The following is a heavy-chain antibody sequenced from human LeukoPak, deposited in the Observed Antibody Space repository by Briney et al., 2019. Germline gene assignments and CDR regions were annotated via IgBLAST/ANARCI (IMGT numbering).Heavy chain of an antibody. CDR2: INSDGSST. Sequence: SGGSLRLSCAASGFTFSSYWMHWVRQAPGKGLVWVSRINSDGSSTSYADSVKGRFTISRDNAKNTLYLQMNSLRAEDTAVYYCATAIAVAGRDYWGQGTLVTVSS. CDR1: GFTFSSYW. J-gene: IGHJ4*02. V-gene: IGHV3-74*01. D-gene: IGHD6-19*01. CDR3: ATAIAVAGRDY.